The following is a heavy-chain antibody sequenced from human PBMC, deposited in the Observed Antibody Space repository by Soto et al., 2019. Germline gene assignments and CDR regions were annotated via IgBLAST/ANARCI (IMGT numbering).Heavy chain of an antibody. CDR3: ARGGGSNYFDY. V-gene: IGHV3-11*05. CDR1: GFTFSDPY. Sequence: QVQLVESGGGLVKPGGSLRLSCVASGFTFSDPYISWIRQAPGKGLEWVSYISGSGSYTKYADSVKGRFTISRDNAKNSLFLQMDDLRAEDTAVYYCARGGGSNYFDYWGQGTLVTVSS. D-gene: IGHD5-12*01. CDR2: ISGSGSYT. J-gene: IGHJ4*02.